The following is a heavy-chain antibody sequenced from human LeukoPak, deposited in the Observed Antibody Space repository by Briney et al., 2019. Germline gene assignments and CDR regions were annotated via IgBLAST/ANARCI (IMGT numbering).Heavy chain of an antibody. J-gene: IGHJ5*02. CDR3: ARDYPHNWNHNWLDP. CDR1: GYTFTDDY. Sequence: ASVKVSCKASGYTFTDDYIHWVRQAPGQGLEWMGWINVNSGGTNYAQKFQGRVTMTRDTSISTAYMELSRLRSDDTAVYYCARDYPHNWNHNWLDPWGQGTLVTVSS. CDR2: INVNSGGT. V-gene: IGHV1-2*02. D-gene: IGHD1-20*01.